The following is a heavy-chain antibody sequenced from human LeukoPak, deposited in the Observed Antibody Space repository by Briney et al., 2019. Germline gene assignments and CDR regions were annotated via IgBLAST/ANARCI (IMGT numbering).Heavy chain of an antibody. CDR3: ARGGQYCSSTSCYIFDY. CDR1: GGSISSHY. CDR2: IYYSGST. J-gene: IGHJ4*02. Sequence: SETLSLTCTVSGGSISSHYWSWIRQPPGKGLEWIGYIYYSGSTNYNPSLKSRVTISVDTSKNQFSLKLSSVTAADTAVYYCARGGQYCSSTSCYIFDYWGQGTLVTVSS. D-gene: IGHD2-2*02. V-gene: IGHV4-59*11.